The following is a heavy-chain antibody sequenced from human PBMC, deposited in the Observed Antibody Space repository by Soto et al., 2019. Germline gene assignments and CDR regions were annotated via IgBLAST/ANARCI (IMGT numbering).Heavy chain of an antibody. CDR2: INPNSGDT. Sequence: ASVKVSCKASGYTFTGYYVHWVRQAPGQGLEWMGWINPNSGDTNSAQKFQGWVTMTRDTSISTAYMELSRLRSDDTAVYYCARGFPLWFDPWGQGTLVTVSS. D-gene: IGHD2-21*01. J-gene: IGHJ5*02. V-gene: IGHV1-2*04. CDR1: GYTFTGYY. CDR3: ARGFPLWFDP.